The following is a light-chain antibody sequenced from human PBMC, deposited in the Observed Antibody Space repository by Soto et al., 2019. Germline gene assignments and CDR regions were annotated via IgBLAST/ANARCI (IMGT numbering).Light chain of an antibody. Sequence: QSALTQPASVSGSPGQSITISCTGTSSDVGGYNYVSWYQQHPGKVPKLMIYEVSNRPSGVSNRFSGSKSGNTASLTISGLQAEDEADYYCSSYTSTSFWVFGGGTKLTVL. CDR1: SSDVGGYNY. J-gene: IGLJ3*02. CDR3: SSYTSTSFWV. CDR2: EVS. V-gene: IGLV2-14*01.